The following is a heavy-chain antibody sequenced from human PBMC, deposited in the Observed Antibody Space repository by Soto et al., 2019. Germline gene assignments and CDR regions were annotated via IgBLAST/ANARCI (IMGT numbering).Heavy chain of an antibody. V-gene: IGHV3-48*02. CDR3: VTATTFDHYSGLDV. CDR1: GFIFSGYS. J-gene: IGHJ6*02. Sequence: PGESLKISCAASGFIFSGYSMNWVRQAPGKGLEWVSYISSSGSIIKYADSVKGRFTVSRDNAKNSLFLQMNSLRDVDTAVYYCVTATTFDHYSGLDVWGQGTTVTLSS. CDR2: ISSSGSII. D-gene: IGHD4-17*01.